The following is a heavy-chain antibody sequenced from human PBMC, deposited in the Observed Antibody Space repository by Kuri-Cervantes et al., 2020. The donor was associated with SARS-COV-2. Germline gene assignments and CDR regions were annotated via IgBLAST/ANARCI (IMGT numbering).Heavy chain of an antibody. CDR1: GGSISSYY. CDR2: IYYSGST. CDR3: ARQRDYDFWSGYYYMDV. V-gene: IGHV4-59*05. Sequence: SETLSLTCTVSGGSISSYYWSWIWQPPGKGLEWIGSIYYSGSTYYNPSLKSRVTISVDTSKNQFSLKLSSVTAADTAVYYCARQRDYDFWSGYYYMDVWGKGTTVTVSS. D-gene: IGHD3-3*01. J-gene: IGHJ6*03.